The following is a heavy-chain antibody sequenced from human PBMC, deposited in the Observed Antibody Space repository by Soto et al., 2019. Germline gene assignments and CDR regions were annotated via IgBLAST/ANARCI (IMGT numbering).Heavy chain of an antibody. CDR3: AREVLLPDLVYYGMDV. V-gene: IGHV3-13*01. Sequence: EVQLVESGGGLVQPGGSLRLSCAASGFTFSSYDMHWVRQATGKGLEWVSAIGTAGDTYYPDSVKGRFTISRENAKSSLYLQMNSLRAEDTAAYYCAREVLLPDLVYYGMDVWGQGTTVTVSS. D-gene: IGHD3-10*01. J-gene: IGHJ6*02. CDR1: GFTFSSYD. CDR2: IGTAGDT.